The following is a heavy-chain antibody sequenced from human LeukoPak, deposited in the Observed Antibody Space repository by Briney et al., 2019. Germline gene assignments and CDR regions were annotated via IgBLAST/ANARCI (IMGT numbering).Heavy chain of an antibody. D-gene: IGHD2-2*01. CDR3: ARGHPVGTSCPYYYYYYGMDV. CDR1: GYTFTTYD. Sequence: ASVKVSCTASGYTFTTYDINWVRQATGQGLEWMGWINPNSGNTGYAQKFQGRVTMTRNTSISTAYMELSSLRSEDTAVYYCARGHPVGTSCPYYYYYYGMDVWGQGTTVTVSS. V-gene: IGHV1-8*01. J-gene: IGHJ6*02. CDR2: INPNSGNT.